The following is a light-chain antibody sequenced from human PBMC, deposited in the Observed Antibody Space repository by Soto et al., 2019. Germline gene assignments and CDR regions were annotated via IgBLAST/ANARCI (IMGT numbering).Light chain of an antibody. CDR1: QSVSSN. V-gene: IGKV3-15*01. Sequence: EIVMTQSPATLSVSPGESATLSCRASQSVSSNLAWHQQKPGQAPRILMYDASTRATGISASFSGSGSGTECTLTISSLQSEDFAVYYCQQYHNWPITFGQGTRLEI. CDR3: QQYHNWPIT. J-gene: IGKJ5*01. CDR2: DAS.